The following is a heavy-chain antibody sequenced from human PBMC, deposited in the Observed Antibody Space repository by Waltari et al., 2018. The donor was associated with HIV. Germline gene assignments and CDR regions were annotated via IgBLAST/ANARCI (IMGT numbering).Heavy chain of an antibody. CDR1: GYTFTSYA. D-gene: IGHD7-27*01. CDR2: INAGNGNT. J-gene: IGHJ6*02. Sequence: QVQLVQSGAEVKKPRASVKVSCKASGYTFTSYAMHLVRQAPGQRLEWMGWINAGNGNTKYSQKFQGRVTITRDTPASTAYMELSSLRAEDTAVYYCAIIKLGGYYYDGMDVWGQGTTVTVSS. V-gene: IGHV1-3*01. CDR3: AIIKLGGYYYDGMDV.